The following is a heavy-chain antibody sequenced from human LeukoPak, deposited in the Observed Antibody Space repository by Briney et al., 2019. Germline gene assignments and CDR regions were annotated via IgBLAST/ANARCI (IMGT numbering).Heavy chain of an antibody. CDR2: ISSSSSYI. CDR1: GFTFSSYS. CDR3: ARTGRGEGDY. Sequence: GGSLRLSCAASGFTFSSYSMNWVRQAPGKGLEWVSSISSSSSYICYADSVKGRFTISRDNAKNSLYLQMNSLRAEDTAVYYCARTGRGEGDYWGQGTLVTVSS. J-gene: IGHJ4*02. D-gene: IGHD2-15*01. V-gene: IGHV3-21*01.